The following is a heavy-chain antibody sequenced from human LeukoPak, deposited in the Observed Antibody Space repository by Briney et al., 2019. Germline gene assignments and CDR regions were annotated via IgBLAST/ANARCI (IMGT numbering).Heavy chain of an antibody. J-gene: IGHJ4*02. CDR3: ARMATAFDY. V-gene: IGHV3-74*01. CDR1: GFTFSNSW. CDR2: ISNDGSSS. D-gene: IGHD1-1*01. Sequence: GGSLRHSCAASGFTFSNSWMHWVRQVPGKGLLWVSRISNDGSSSIYADSVKGRFTISRDNAKNTLYLQMNSLRAEDTAVYYCARMATAFDYWGQGTLVTVSS.